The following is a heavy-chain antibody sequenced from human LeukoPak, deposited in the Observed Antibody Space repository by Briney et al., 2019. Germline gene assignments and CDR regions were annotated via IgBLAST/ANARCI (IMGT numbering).Heavy chain of an antibody. CDR1: GFIFSDFT. J-gene: IGHJ4*02. Sequence: AGGSLRLSCAASGFIFSDFTMNWVRQSPGKGLEWVSYISSSGSRTYYADSVKGRFTVSRDKAVNSLYLEMNSLRVEDTALYYCVRGRPGAVVVPAAIGPAYYFDSWGQGTLVTVSS. CDR3: VRGRPGAVVVPAAIGPAYYFDS. D-gene: IGHD2-2*01. CDR2: ISSSGSRT. V-gene: IGHV3-48*01.